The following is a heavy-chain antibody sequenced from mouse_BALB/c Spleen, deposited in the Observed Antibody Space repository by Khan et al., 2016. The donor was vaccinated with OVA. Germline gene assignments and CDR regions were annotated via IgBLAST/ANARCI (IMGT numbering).Heavy chain of an antibody. CDR1: GYSITSDYA. CDR2: ISYSGST. J-gene: IGHJ2*01. V-gene: IGHV3-2*02. D-gene: IGHD1-1*01. Sequence: EVQLQESGPGLVKPSQSLSLTCTVTGYSITSDYAWNWIRQFPGNKLEWMDYISYSGSTSYNPSLKSRISLTRDTSKSQFFLQLNSVTTEDTAAYVCARAYGSSYYYFDYWGQGTTLPVAS. CDR3: ARAYGSSYYYFDY.